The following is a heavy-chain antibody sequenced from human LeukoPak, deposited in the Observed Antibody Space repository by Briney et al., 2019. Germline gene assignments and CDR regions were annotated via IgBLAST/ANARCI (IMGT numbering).Heavy chain of an antibody. D-gene: IGHD2-2*01. J-gene: IGHJ6*02. CDR1: GHTSTTYA. V-gene: IGHV1-3*01. CDR2: TNAGNGNI. CDR3: ARGYCSSTSCYMDV. Sequence: ASVKVSCKASGHTSTTYAIHWVRQAPGQGLEWMGWTNAGNGNIKYSQKLQGRVTITGDTSASTAYMELSSLRSEDTAVYYCARGYCSSTSCYMDVWGQGTTVT.